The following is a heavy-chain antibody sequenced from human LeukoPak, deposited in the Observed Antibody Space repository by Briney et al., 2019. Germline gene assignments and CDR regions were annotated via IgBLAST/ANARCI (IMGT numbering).Heavy chain of an antibody. CDR2: INPNHGGT. V-gene: IGHV1-2*02. D-gene: IGHD4-11*01. CDR3: ARDLHYGNYAHTPDY. J-gene: IGHJ4*02. CDR1: GFTFNDHY. Sequence: GASVKLSRTASGFTFNDHYMHWGRQAPGQGLVWMGWINPNHGGTNYAQEFRGRFTMTRDTSISTVYMELHSLRSDDTAVYYCARDLHYGNYAHTPDYWGQGTLVTVCS.